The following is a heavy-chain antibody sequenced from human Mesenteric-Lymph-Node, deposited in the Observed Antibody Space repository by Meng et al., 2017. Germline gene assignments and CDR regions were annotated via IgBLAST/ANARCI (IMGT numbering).Heavy chain of an antibody. CDR2: IYYSGST. V-gene: IGHV4-30-4*01. CDR3: DSDLGVATRIAGFVY. CDR1: GGSISSGDYY. J-gene: IGHJ4*02. D-gene: IGHD5-12*01. Sequence: QVQLQESGPGRVKPSQTLSLICTGSGGSISSGDYYWSWIRQPPGKGLEWMGYIYYSGSTYSIQSLKSRVTISVDTSKTQFSLRLSSVTAADTAVYYCDSDLGVATRIAGFVYWGQGTLVTVSS.